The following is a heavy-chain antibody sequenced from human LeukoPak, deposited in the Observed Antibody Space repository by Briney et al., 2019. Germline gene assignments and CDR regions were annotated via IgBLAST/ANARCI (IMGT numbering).Heavy chain of an antibody. V-gene: IGHV4-59*12. CDR3: ARELYSGSYDAFDI. J-gene: IGHJ3*02. CDR2: IYYSGTT. Sequence: PSETLSLTCTVSGDSINNYYWSWIRQPPGKGLEWIGYIYYSGTTYYNPSLKSRVTMSVDTSKNQFYLKLSSVTAADTAVYYCARELYSGSYDAFDIWGQGTMVTVSS. CDR1: GDSINNYY. D-gene: IGHD1-26*01.